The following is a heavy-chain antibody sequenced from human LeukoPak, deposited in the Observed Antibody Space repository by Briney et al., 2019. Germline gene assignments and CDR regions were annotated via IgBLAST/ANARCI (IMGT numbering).Heavy chain of an antibody. J-gene: IGHJ4*02. D-gene: IGHD5-18*01. CDR2: IYYSGST. CDR3: ARGVDTAMVTYALDY. CDR1: GGSISSSSYY. Sequence: SETLSLTCTVSGGSISSSSYYWGWIRQPPGKGLEWIGSIYYSGSTYYNPSLKSRVTISVDTSKNQFSLKLSSVTAADTAVYYCARGVDTAMVTYALDYWGQGTLVTVSS. V-gene: IGHV4-39*07.